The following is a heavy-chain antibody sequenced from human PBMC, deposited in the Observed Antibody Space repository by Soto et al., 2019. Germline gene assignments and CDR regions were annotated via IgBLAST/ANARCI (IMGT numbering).Heavy chain of an antibody. Sequence: QVQLQQWGAGLLKPSETLSLTCAVYGGSFSGYYWSWIRQPPGKGLEWIGEIKHSGSTNYNPSLKSRVTISVDTSKNQFSLKLSSVTAADTAVSYCARGRAVDSSGYYGDYWGQGTLVTVSS. J-gene: IGHJ4*02. D-gene: IGHD3-22*01. V-gene: IGHV4-34*01. CDR1: GGSFSGYY. CDR3: ARGRAVDSSGYYGDY. CDR2: IKHSGST.